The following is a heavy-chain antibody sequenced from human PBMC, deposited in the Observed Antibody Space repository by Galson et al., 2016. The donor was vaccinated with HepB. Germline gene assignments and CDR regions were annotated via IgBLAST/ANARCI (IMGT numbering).Heavy chain of an antibody. V-gene: IGHV4-31*03. Sequence: TLSLTCSVSGASISRGAYYWTWIRQHPGKGLEWIGNIFYSGSTLYNPSLTSRLNISVDTSKNQFSLNVSSVTAADTAVYFCARGYGYGPRTYWYFDVWGRGSQVTVSS. CDR2: IFYSGST. J-gene: IGHJ2*01. D-gene: IGHD5-18*01. CDR1: GASISRGAYY. CDR3: ARGYGYGPRTYWYFDV.